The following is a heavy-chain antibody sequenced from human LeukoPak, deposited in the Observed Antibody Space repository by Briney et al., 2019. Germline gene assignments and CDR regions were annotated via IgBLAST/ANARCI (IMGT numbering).Heavy chain of an antibody. J-gene: IGHJ3*02. CDR3: ASREYCSITSCSFDAYDI. Sequence: GRSLRLSCAASGFTFSSYAMHWVRQAPGKGLEWVAVISYDGSNKYYADSVKGRFTISRDNSKNTLYLQMNSLRAEDTAVYYCASREYCSITSCSFDAYDIWGQGTMVTVSS. V-gene: IGHV3-30-3*01. CDR1: GFTFSSYA. CDR2: ISYDGSNK. D-gene: IGHD2-2*01.